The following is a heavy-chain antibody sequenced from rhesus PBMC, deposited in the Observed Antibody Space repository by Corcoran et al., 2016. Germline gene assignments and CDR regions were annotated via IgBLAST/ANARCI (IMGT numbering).Heavy chain of an antibody. V-gene: IGHV4-76*01. J-gene: IGHJ4*01. D-gene: IGHD3-3*01. CDR1: GGSISSGYD. CDR3: AGGHYNFWTGYYFDY. Sequence: QVQLQESGPGVVKPSETLSLTRAVSGGSISSGYDWSWIRQPPGKGLEWIGYIYGSSGSTSYNPSLKNRVTISKDSSKHQVSLKLSSVTAADTAVYYCAGGHYNFWTGYYFDYWGPGVLVTVSS. CDR2: IYGSSGST.